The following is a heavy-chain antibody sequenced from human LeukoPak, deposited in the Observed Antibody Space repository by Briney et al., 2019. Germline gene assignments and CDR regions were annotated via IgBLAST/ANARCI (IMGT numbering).Heavy chain of an antibody. J-gene: IGHJ4*02. Sequence: PGGSLRLSCAASGFIVSNNYMSWVRQAPGKGLEWVSVISSGGNTYYADSVKGRFTISTDNYKNTLYLQMNGLRAEDAAVYYCEREVRGYYFDYWGQGTLVTVSS. CDR3: EREVRGYYFDY. CDR1: GFIVSNNY. CDR2: ISSGGNT. D-gene: IGHD3-22*01. V-gene: IGHV3-53*01.